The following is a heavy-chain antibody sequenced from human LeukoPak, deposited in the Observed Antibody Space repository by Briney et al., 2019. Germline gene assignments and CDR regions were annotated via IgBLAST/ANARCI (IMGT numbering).Heavy chain of an antibody. D-gene: IGHD5-24*01. J-gene: IGHJ4*02. V-gene: IGHV4-34*01. CDR2: IHPSGSP. CDR1: DASFSGYY. CDR3: ARWGWREASFDY. Sequence: PSETLSLTCAIYDASFSGYYWSWIRQPPGKGLEWIGEIHPSGSPSYNPSLESRTIISVDASKNQFSLILNSVTAADTAVYYCARWGWREASFDYWGQRTLVTVSS.